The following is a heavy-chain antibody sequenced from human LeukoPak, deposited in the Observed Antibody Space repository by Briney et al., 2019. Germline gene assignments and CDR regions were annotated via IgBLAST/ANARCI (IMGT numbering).Heavy chain of an antibody. J-gene: IGHJ4*02. CDR2: IYYSGST. V-gene: IGHV4-39*01. CDR3: AGHFLLSGNDY. D-gene: IGHD2/OR15-2a*01. Sequence: SETLSLTCTVSGGSISSSSYYWGWIRQPPGKGLEWIGSIYYSGSTYYNPSLKSRVTISVDTSKNQFSLKLSSVTAADTAVYYCAGHFLLSGNDYWGQGTLVTVSS. CDR1: GGSISSSSYY.